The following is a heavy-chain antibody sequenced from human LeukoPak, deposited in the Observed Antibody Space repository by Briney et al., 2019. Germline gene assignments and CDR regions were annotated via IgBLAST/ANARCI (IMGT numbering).Heavy chain of an antibody. V-gene: IGHV4-30-4*08. CDR1: GGSISSGDYY. CDR2: INYSGST. CDR3: ARGGGYCSSTSCSGFDY. Sequence: SQTLSLTCTVSGGSISSGDYYWSWIRQRPGRGLECIGYINYSGSTYYNPSLKSRVTISVDTSKNQFSLKLSSVTAADTAVYCCARGGGYCSSTSCSGFDYWGQGTLVTVSS. J-gene: IGHJ4*02. D-gene: IGHD2-2*01.